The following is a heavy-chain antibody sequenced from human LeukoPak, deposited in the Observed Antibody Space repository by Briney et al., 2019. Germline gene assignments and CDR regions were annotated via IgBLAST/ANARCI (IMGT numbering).Heavy chain of an antibody. CDR3: ARQTMSTAEAFDI. CDR1: GGSISSHF. J-gene: IGHJ3*02. D-gene: IGHD4-17*01. CDR2: IYYSGST. Sequence: SETLSLTCTVSGGSISSHFWSWIWQPPGKGLEWIAYIYYSGSTDYNPSLKSRVTISVDTSKNQFSLKLSSVTAADTAVYYCARQTMSTAEAFDIWGQGTMVTVSS. V-gene: IGHV4-59*08.